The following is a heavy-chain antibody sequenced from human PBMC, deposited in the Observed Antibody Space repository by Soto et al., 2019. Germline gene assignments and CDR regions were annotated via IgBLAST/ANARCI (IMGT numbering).Heavy chain of an antibody. Sequence: EVQLLESGGGLVQPGGSLRLSCAASGLTFSSYAMNWVRQAPGKGLEWVSGGSGGGGSTYYADSVKGRFTISRDNSKNTLYLQMNSLRGEDTAVYYCAKDSSGYSYDHNAFDIWGQGTMVTVSS. CDR1: GLTFSSYA. CDR3: AKDSSGYSYDHNAFDI. CDR2: GSGGGGST. V-gene: IGHV3-23*01. J-gene: IGHJ3*02. D-gene: IGHD5-18*01.